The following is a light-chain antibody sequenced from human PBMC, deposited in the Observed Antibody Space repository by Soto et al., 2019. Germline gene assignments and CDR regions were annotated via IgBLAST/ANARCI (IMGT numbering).Light chain of an antibody. J-gene: IGLJ2*01. V-gene: IGLV2-8*01. CDR2: EVS. CDR1: SSDVGGYGY. CDR3: SSYAGSNTDVV. Sequence: QSVLTQPPSVSGSPGQSVTISCTGTSSDVGGYGYVSWYQQHPGKVPKLMIYEVSKRTSGVPDRFSGSKSGNTASLTVSGVKAEDEADYYCSSYAGSNTDVVFGGGTKLTVL.